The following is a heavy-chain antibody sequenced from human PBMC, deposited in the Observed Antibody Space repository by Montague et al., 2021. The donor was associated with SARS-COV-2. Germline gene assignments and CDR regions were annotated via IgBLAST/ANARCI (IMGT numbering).Heavy chain of an antibody. CDR1: GDSISSTDHY. V-gene: IGHV4-39*01. J-gene: IGHJ4*02. CDR3: ARHLRVGNRWKGFEADY. CDR2: IFYSGST. Sequence: SETLSLTCTVSGDSISSTDHYWAWMRQPPGKGLEWIASIFYSGSTYYNPSLKSRVTISVDTSKNLFSLQLNSVTPADTSVYYCARHLRVGNRWKGFEADYWGQGALVSVSS. D-gene: IGHD1-1*01.